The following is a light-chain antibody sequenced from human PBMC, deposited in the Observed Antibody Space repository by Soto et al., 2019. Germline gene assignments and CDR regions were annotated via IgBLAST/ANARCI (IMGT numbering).Light chain of an antibody. V-gene: IGLV2-14*01. J-gene: IGLJ1*01. CDR3: SSYTSSSTL. CDR1: SSDVGGYNY. CDR2: DVS. Sequence: QSALTQPASVSGSPGQSITISCTGTSSDVGGYNYVSWYQQHPGKAPKLMIYDVSNRPSGVSNRFSGSKSGNTASLTISGLQAEDEADYYCSSYTSSSTLFGTGTKLTGL.